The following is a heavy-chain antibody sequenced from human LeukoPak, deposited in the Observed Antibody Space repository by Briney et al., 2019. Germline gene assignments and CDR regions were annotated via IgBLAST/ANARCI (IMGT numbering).Heavy chain of an antibody. CDR2: IYHSGST. Sequence: PSETLSLTCTVSGYSISSGYYWGWIRQPPGKGLEWIGSIYHSGSTYYNPSLKSRVTISVDTSKNQFSLKLSSVTAADTAVYYCARVPPAAAGLDYWGQGTLVTVSS. CDR1: GYSISSGYY. J-gene: IGHJ4*02. D-gene: IGHD6-13*01. V-gene: IGHV4-38-2*02. CDR3: ARVPPAAAGLDY.